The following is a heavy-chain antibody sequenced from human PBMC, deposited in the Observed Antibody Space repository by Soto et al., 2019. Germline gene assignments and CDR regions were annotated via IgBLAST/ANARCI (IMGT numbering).Heavy chain of an antibody. Sequence: GASVKVSCKASGYTFTSYYMHWVRQAPGQGLEWMGIINPSGGSTSYAQKFQGRVTMTRDTSTSAVYMELSSLRSEDTAVYYCARDLAVAVDDSSGLFGYWGQGTLVTVSS. D-gene: IGHD3-22*01. CDR1: GYTFTSYY. CDR2: INPSGGST. V-gene: IGHV1-46*01. CDR3: ARDLAVAVDDSSGLFGY. J-gene: IGHJ4*02.